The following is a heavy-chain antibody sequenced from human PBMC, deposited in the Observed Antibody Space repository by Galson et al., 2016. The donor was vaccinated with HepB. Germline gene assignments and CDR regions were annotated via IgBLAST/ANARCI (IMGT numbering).Heavy chain of an antibody. CDR2: ISYDGSYE. V-gene: IGHV3-30*04. Sequence: SLRLSCAASGFTFSSYAMHWVRQAPGKGLEWVAVISYDGSYESYAGAVKGRFTISRDNFKNTLYLRLNSLRAEETAVYYCARAVHGSGSYWDKWGQGTLVAVSS. CDR3: ARAVHGSGSYWDK. D-gene: IGHD3-10*01. J-gene: IGHJ4*02. CDR1: GFTFSSYA.